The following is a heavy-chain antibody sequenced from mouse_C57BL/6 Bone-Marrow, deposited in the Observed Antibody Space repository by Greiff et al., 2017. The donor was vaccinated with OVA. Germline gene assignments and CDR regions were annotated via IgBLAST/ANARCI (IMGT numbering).Heavy chain of an antibody. V-gene: IGHV1-15*01. CDR1: GYTFTDYE. Sequence: VQLNESGAELVRPGASVTLSCKASGYTFTDYEMHWVKQTPVHGLEWIGAIDPETGGTAYNQKFKGKAILTADKSSSTAYMELRSLTSEDSAVYYCTRGYSNYYAMDYWGQGTSVTVSS. D-gene: IGHD2-5*01. J-gene: IGHJ4*01. CDR3: TRGYSNYYAMDY. CDR2: IDPETGGT.